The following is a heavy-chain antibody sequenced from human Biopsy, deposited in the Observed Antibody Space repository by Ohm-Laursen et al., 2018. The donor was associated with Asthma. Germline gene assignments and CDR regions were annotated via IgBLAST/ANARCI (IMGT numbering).Heavy chain of an antibody. CDR1: GYTFIGCH. D-gene: IGHD6-13*01. J-gene: IGHJ5*02. CDR2: INPNSGGR. V-gene: IGHV1-2*06. CDR3: ARGQKSAGDRWFDP. Sequence: ASVKVSCKASGYTFIGCHIHWMRQAPGQGLEWMGRINPNSGGRNYAQKFQGRVTMTRDTSISTAYMEVSRLRSDDTAVYYCARGQKSAGDRWFDPWGQGTLVTVSS.